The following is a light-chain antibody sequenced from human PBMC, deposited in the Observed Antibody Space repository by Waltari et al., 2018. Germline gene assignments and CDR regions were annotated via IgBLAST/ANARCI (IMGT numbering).Light chain of an antibody. Sequence: EIVLTQSPGTLSLSPGERATLSCRASPSVSKDLAWYQQKPGQAPRLLIYDASTRATGIPDRFSATGWGTDFSLSISRLEPEDFAVYYCQKYGTLPATFGQGTKVQMK. CDR3: QKYGTLPAT. V-gene: IGKV3-20*01. CDR2: DAS. CDR1: PSVSKD. J-gene: IGKJ1*01.